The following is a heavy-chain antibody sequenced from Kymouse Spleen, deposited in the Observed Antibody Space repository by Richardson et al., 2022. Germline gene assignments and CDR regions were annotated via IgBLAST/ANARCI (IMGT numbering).Heavy chain of an antibody. Sequence: EVQLVESGGGLVQPGGSLKLSCAASGFTFSGSAMHWVRQASGKGLEWVGRIRSKANSYATAYAASVKGRFTISRDDSKNTAYLQMNSLKTEDTAVYYCTRQDILTGYWWFDPWGQGTLVTVSS. CDR3: TRQDILTGYWWFDP. V-gene: IGHV3-73*02. CDR1: GFTFSGSA. D-gene: IGHD3-9*01. CDR2: IRSKANSYAT. J-gene: IGHJ5*02.